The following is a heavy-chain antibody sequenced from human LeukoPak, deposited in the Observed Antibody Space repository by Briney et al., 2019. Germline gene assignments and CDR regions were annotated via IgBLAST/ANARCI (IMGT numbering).Heavy chain of an antibody. CDR3: ARETHGFDVVVPAASYYYMDV. V-gene: IGHV1-69*05. CDR2: IIPIFGTA. Sequence: SVKVSCKASGGTFSSYAISWVRQAPGQGLEWMGGIIPIFGTANYAQKFQGRVTITTDESTSTAYMELSSLRSEDTAVYYCARETHGFDVVVPAASYYYMDVWGKGTTVTVSS. CDR1: GGTFSSYA. D-gene: IGHD2-2*01. J-gene: IGHJ6*03.